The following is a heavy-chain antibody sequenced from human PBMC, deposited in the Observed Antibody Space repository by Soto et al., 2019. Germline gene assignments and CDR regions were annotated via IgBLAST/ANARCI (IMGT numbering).Heavy chain of an antibody. D-gene: IGHD2-15*01. CDR3: ARWEGCSGGSCYGARSGYFDL. CDR1: GGSISSSSYY. J-gene: IGHJ2*01. V-gene: IGHV4-39*01. CDR2: IYYSGST. Sequence: PSETLSLTCTVSGGSISSSSYYWGWIRQPPGKGLEWIGSIYYSGSTYYNPSLKSRVTISVDTSKNQFSLKLSSVTAADTAVYYCARWEGCSGGSCYGARSGYFDLWGRGTLVTVSS.